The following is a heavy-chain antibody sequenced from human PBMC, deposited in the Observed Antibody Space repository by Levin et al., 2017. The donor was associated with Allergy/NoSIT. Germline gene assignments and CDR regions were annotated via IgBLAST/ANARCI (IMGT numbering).Heavy chain of an antibody. Sequence: ASVKVSCKASGYTFTGYYMHWVRQAPGQGLEWMGWINPNSGGTNYAQKFQGWVTMTRDTSISTAYMELSRLRSDDTAVYYCARGPQLWSLWYYFDYWGQGTLVTVSS. D-gene: IGHD5-18*01. CDR2: INPNSGGT. V-gene: IGHV1-2*04. CDR1: GYTFTGYY. CDR3: ARGPQLWSLWYYFDY. J-gene: IGHJ4*02.